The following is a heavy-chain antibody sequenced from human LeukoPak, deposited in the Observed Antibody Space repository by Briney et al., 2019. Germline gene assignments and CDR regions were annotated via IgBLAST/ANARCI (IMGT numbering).Heavy chain of an antibody. J-gene: IGHJ5*02. Sequence: ASVKVSCKASGYTFTSYAMNWVRQAPGQGLEWMGWINTNTGNPTYAQGFTGRFVFSLDTSVSTAYLQISSLKAEDTAVYYCARLGATTYKTRFDPRGQGTLVTVSS. CDR2: INTNTGNP. CDR1: GYTFTSYA. D-gene: IGHD1-26*01. V-gene: IGHV7-4-1*02. CDR3: ARLGATTYKTRFDP.